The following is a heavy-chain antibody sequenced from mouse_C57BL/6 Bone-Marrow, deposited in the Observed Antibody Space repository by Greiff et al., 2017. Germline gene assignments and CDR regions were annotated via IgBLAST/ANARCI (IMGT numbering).Heavy chain of an antibody. Sequence: DVKLVESGGDLVKPGGSLKLSCAASGFTFSSYGMSWVRQTPDKRLEWVATISSGGSYTYYPDSVKGRFTISRDNAKNTLYLQMSSLKSEDTAMYYCARHYYGLAYWGQGTLVTVSA. D-gene: IGHD1-1*01. J-gene: IGHJ3*01. CDR3: ARHYYGLAY. CDR1: GFTFSSYG. CDR2: ISSGGSYT. V-gene: IGHV5-6*02.